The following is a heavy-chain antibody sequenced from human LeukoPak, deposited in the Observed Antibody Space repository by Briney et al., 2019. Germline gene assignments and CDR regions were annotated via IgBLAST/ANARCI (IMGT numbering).Heavy chain of an antibody. V-gene: IGHV1-46*01. CDR1: GYTFTSYY. Sequence: GASVKVSCKASGYTFTSYYMHWVRQAPGQGLEWMGIINPSGGSTSYAQKFQGRVTMTRDTSTSTVYMELSSLRSEDTAMYYCARSVAVTGRAPVDRSPIGDSDYWGQGTLVTVSS. CDR3: ARSVAVTGRAPVDRSPIGDSDY. J-gene: IGHJ4*02. CDR2: INPSGGST. D-gene: IGHD6-19*01.